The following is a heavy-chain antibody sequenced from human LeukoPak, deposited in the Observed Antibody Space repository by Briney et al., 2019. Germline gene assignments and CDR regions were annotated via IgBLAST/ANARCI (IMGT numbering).Heavy chain of an antibody. Sequence: SVKVSCKASGGTFSSYAISWVRQAPGQGLEWMGGIIPIFGTANYAQKFQGRVTITADESTSTAYMELSSLRSEDTAVYYCAREWAGSGSYSPYYYYMDVWGKGTTVTISS. CDR1: GGTFSSYA. D-gene: IGHD3-10*01. CDR2: IIPIFGTA. V-gene: IGHV1-69*13. J-gene: IGHJ6*03. CDR3: AREWAGSGSYSPYYYYMDV.